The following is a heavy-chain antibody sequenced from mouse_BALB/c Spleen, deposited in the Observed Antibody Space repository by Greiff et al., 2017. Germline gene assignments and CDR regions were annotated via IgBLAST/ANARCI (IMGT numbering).Heavy chain of an antibody. V-gene: IGHV1S56*01. CDR2: IYPGNVNT. J-gene: IGHJ4*01. CDR3: ARYSWDDAMDY. Sequence: VQLQQSGPELVKPGASVRISCKASGYTFTSYYIHWVKQRPGQGLEWIGWIYPGNVNTKYNEKFKGKATLTADKSSSTAYMQLSSLTSEDSAVYFCARYSWDDAMDYWGQGTSVTVSS. CDR1: GYTFTSYY. D-gene: IGHD4-1*01.